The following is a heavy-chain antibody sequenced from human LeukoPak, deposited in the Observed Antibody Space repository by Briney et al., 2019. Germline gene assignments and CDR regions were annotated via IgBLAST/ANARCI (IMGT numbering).Heavy chain of an antibody. D-gene: IGHD6-6*01. CDR2: INHSGST. Sequence: SETLSLTCAVYGGSFSGYYWSWIRQPPGKGLEWIGEINHSGSTNYNPSLKSRVTISVDTSKNQFSLKLSSVTAADTAVYYCARGWGAARHLYFDYWGQGTLVTVSS. CDR1: GGSFSGYY. CDR3: ARGWGAARHLYFDY. J-gene: IGHJ4*02. V-gene: IGHV4-34*01.